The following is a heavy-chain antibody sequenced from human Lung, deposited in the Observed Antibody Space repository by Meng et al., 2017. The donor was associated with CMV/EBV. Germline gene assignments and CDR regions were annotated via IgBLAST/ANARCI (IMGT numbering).Heavy chain of an antibody. J-gene: IGHJ4*02. CDR3: ATYSRGPAALLAYFNY. D-gene: IGHD2-2*01. CDR1: RVTFGDYA. V-gene: IGHV3-30*09. Sequence: GGSLRLXCVASRVTFGDYAMHWVRKAPGKGPEWVAVISSDGQNKYYADSVKGRFAISRDNLRSTLYLQLSSLRLEDTAVYYCATYSRGPAALLAYFNYWGLGXLVTVSS. CDR2: ISSDGQNK.